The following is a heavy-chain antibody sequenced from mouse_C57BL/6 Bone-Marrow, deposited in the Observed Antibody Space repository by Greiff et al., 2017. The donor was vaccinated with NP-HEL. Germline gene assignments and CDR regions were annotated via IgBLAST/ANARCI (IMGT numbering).Heavy chain of an antibody. CDR2: ISYDGSN. V-gene: IGHV3-6*01. D-gene: IGHD6-1*01. Sequence: EVKLQESGPGLVKPSQSLSLTCSVTGYSITSGYYWNWIRQFPGNKLEWMGYISYDGSNNYNPSLKNRISITRDTSKNQFFLKLNSVTTEDTATYYCARDGAQLSLFAYWGQGTLVTVSA. J-gene: IGHJ3*01. CDR1: GYSITSGYY. CDR3: ARDGAQLSLFAY.